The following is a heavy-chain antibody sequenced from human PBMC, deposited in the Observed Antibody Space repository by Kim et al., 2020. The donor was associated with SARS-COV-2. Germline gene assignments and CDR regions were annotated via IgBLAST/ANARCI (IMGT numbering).Heavy chain of an antibody. Sequence: ASVKVSCKASGYTFTSYYMHWVRQAPGQGLEWMGIINPSGGSTSYAQKFQGRVTMTRDTSTSTVYMELSSLRSEDTAVYYCARDRYLYYDFWSGYPAPLGYWGQGTLVTVSS. V-gene: IGHV1-46*01. CDR3: ARDRYLYYDFWSGYPAPLGY. CDR2: INPSGGST. D-gene: IGHD3-3*01. CDR1: GYTFTSYY. J-gene: IGHJ4*02.